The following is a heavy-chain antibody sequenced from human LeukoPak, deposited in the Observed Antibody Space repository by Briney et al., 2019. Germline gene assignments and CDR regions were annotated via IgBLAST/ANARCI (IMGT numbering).Heavy chain of an antibody. CDR1: GGSISSDY. D-gene: IGHD1-7*01. Sequence: PSETLSLTCSVSGGSISSDYWCWIRQPAGKGLEYIGRIYTSGSTNYNPSLKSRVTMSLDKPKNQFSLKLTSVTAADTAVYYCARVGLGTSYDYWGHGILVTVSS. J-gene: IGHJ4*01. CDR2: IYTSGST. V-gene: IGHV4-4*07. CDR3: ARVGLGTSYDY.